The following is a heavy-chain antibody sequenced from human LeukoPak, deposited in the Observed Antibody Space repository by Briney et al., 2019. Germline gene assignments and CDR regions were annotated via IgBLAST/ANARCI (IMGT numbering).Heavy chain of an antibody. V-gene: IGHV3-13*01. Sequence: GGSLRLSCAASGFTFSSYDIHWVRQATGKGLEWVSGIGTAGEIYYPGSVKGRFTISRENAKNSLYLQMNSLRAGDTAVYYCARSQSGGWYSAIDYWGQGTLVTVSS. CDR3: ARSQSGGWYSAIDY. J-gene: IGHJ4*02. D-gene: IGHD6-19*01. CDR2: IGTAGEI. CDR1: GFTFSSYD.